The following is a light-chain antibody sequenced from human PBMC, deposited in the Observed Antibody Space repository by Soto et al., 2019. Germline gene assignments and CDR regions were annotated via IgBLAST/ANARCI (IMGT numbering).Light chain of an antibody. J-gene: IGKJ1*01. Sequence: EIELTQSPGTLSLSPGXRATLSCRASHTISSSYLAWYQQKPGQAPRLLMYGISRRATGIPDRFSGSGSGTDFTLTITRLEPEDFAVYYCQQYVTSSPRTSGHGTKVDIK. CDR1: HTISSSY. CDR3: QQYVTSSPRT. V-gene: IGKV3-20*01. CDR2: GIS.